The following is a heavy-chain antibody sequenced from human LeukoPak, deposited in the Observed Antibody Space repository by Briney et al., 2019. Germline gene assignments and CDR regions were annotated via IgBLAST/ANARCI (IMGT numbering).Heavy chain of an antibody. D-gene: IGHD3-22*01. CDR3: ASRKSYYDSSGFSSDAFDI. CDR2: ISNSGSTK. J-gene: IGHJ3*02. CDR1: GFTFGDYY. Sequence: PGGSLRLSRAASGFTFGDYYMSWIRQAPGKGLEWVSYISNSGSTKYYADSVKGRFTISGDNAKNSLYLQMNSLRAEDTAVYYCASRKSYYDSSGFSSDAFDIWGQGTMVTVSS. V-gene: IGHV3-11*04.